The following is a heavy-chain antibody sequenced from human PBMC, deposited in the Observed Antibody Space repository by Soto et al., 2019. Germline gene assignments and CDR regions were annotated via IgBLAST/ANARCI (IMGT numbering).Heavy chain of an antibody. Sequence: GGSLRLSCAASGFTFDSYALSWVRQAPGKGLEWVSSISGSGGSTYYADSVKGRFTISRDNAKNTLYLQMNSLRAEDTAVYYCAKASYGDYVNYYGMDVWGQGTTVTVSS. CDR3: AKASYGDYVNYYGMDV. CDR1: GFTFDSYA. J-gene: IGHJ6*02. D-gene: IGHD4-17*01. V-gene: IGHV3-23*01. CDR2: ISGSGGST.